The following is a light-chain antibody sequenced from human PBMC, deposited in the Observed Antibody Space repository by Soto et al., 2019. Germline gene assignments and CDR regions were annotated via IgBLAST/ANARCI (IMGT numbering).Light chain of an antibody. Sequence: EIVLTPSPGTLSLSPGERATLSCMASQSVSSYLAWYQQKPGQAPRLLIYDASNRATGIPARFSGSGSGTDFTLTISSLEPEDFAVYYCQQRSNWPPNFGGGTKGDIK. J-gene: IGKJ4*01. CDR3: QQRSNWPPN. CDR2: DAS. V-gene: IGKV3-11*01. CDR1: QSVSSY.